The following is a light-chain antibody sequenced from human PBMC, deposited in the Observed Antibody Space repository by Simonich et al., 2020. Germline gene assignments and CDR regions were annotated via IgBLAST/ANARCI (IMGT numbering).Light chain of an antibody. CDR2: AAS. CDR3: LQHNSYPYT. J-gene: IGKJ2*01. V-gene: IGKV1-17*01. CDR1: QGISNS. Sequence: DIQRTQSPSSLSASVGKRVTITGRAGQGISNSLAWYQQKPGKAPKLLLYAASSLQSGVPSRFSGSGSGTEFTLTISSLQPEDFATYYCLQHNSYPYTFGQGTKLEIK.